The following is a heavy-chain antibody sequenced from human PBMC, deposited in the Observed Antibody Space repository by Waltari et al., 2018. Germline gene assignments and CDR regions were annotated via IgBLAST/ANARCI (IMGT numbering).Heavy chain of an antibody. V-gene: IGHV4-38-2*01. J-gene: IGHJ4*02. CDR3: ARLGITGTTSPFDY. CDR2: IYHRGSN. D-gene: IGHD1-20*01. Sequence: QVQLQESGPGLVKPSETLSLTCAVSGYSISSGHSWGWIRRPPGKGLEWIGSIYHRGSNYYNPSLKSRVTISVDTSKNQFSLKLSSVTAADTAVYYCARLGITGTTSPFDYWGQGTLVTVSS. CDR1: GYSISSGHS.